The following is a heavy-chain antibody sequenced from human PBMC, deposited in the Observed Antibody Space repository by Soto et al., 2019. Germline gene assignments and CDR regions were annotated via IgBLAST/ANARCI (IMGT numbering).Heavy chain of an antibody. D-gene: IGHD3-9*01. Sequence: ASVKVSCKASGYIFTGYHIHWVRQAPGRGLEWMGCINPNSGDTEYAQNFQGRVTMTRDTSFNLVYMEMSGLMSDDTAVYYCARDARGTRGFDEMDIWGQGTTVTVSS. CDR3: ARDARGTRGFDEMDI. CDR2: INPNSGDT. J-gene: IGHJ6*02. V-gene: IGHV1-2*02. CDR1: GYIFTGYH.